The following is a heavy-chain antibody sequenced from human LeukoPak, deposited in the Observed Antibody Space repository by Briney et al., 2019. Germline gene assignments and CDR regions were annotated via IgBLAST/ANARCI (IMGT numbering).Heavy chain of an antibody. D-gene: IGHD3-3*01. CDR3: TKGENYDLDY. Sequence: GGSLRLSCAASGFTLRDYGMHWVRQAPGKGLERLALIRYNGSEKYYADSVRGRFTFSRYNSKNTLYLQMNSLRPEDTAVYYCTKGENYDLDYWGQGTLVTVSS. CDR1: GFTLRDYG. J-gene: IGHJ4*02. V-gene: IGHV3-30*02. CDR2: IRYNGSEK.